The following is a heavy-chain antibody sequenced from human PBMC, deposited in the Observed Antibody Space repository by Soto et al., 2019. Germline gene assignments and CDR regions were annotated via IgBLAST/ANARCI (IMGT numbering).Heavy chain of an antibody. J-gene: IGHJ4*02. CDR3: ARDNEGATNFDY. CDR2: INTNSGGT. Sequence: ASVKVSCKASGYTFPSSYMHCVRQAPGQGLEWMGWINTNSGGTTYPQKFQGRVTMTRDTSISTAYVELSRRRSDDAAVYYCARDNEGATNFDYWGQGTLVTVSS. CDR1: GYTFPSSY. D-gene: IGHD1-26*01. V-gene: IGHV1-2*02.